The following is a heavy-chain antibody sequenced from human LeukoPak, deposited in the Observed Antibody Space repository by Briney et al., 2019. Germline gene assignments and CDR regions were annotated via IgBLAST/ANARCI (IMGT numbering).Heavy chain of an antibody. CDR3: ARGVTIFGVDDGDY. V-gene: IGHV3-48*04. D-gene: IGHD3-3*01. J-gene: IGHJ4*02. CDR2: ISSSSSTI. CDR1: GFTFSSYS. Sequence: GGSLRLSCAASGFTFSSYSMNWVRQAPGKGLEWVSYISSSSSTIYYADSVKGRFTISRDNAKYSLYLQMNSLRAEDTAVYYCARGVTIFGVDDGDYWGQGTLVTVSS.